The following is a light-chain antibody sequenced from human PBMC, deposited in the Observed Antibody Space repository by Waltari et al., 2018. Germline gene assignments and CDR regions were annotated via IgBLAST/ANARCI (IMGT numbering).Light chain of an antibody. Sequence: DIQMTQSPSSLSASVGDRVTITCQASQDISYYLNWYHQRPGKAPKALIYDASNLEAGVPSRFSGSGSGRDFSLTISSLQPQDIATYYCQQYDKFPLTFGGGTKVEIK. CDR2: DAS. CDR1: QDISYY. J-gene: IGKJ4*01. V-gene: IGKV1-33*01. CDR3: QQYDKFPLT.